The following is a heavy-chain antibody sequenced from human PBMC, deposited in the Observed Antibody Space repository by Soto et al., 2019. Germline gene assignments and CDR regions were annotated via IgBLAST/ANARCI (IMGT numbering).Heavy chain of an antibody. V-gene: IGHV3-48*02. D-gene: IGHD2-15*01. CDR3: ARTLSWRRGPFDS. CDR2: ISASSQTI. Sequence: LRLSCAASGFIFNTYIMNWVRQAPVKGLEWVSYISASSQTIFYADSVRGRFTISRDNANNSIYLQMVSLRDEDTAVYYCARTLSWRRGPFDSWGQGTLVTVSS. CDR1: GFIFNTYI. J-gene: IGHJ4*02.